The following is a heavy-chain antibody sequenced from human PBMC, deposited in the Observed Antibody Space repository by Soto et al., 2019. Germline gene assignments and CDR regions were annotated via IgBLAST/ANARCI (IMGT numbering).Heavy chain of an antibody. CDR3: ARGCVWGSYRYPGAFDI. V-gene: IGHV3-30-3*01. CDR2: ISYDGSNK. D-gene: IGHD3-16*02. CDR1: GFTFSSYA. Sequence: GGSLRLSCAASGFTFSSYAMHWVRQAPGKGLEWVAVISYDGSNKYYADSVKGRFTISRDNSKNTLYLQMNSLRAEDTAVYYCARGCVWGSYRYPGAFDIWGQGTMVTVSS. J-gene: IGHJ3*02.